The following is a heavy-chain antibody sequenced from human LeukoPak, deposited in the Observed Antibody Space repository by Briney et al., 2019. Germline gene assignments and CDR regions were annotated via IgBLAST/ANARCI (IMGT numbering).Heavy chain of an antibody. CDR1: GLSSNY. V-gene: IGHV3-53*01. D-gene: IGHD5-18*01. CDR3: VRGRSYGFDFDS. Sequence: GSLRLSCAVSGLSSNYMSWVRQAPGKGLEWVSVIYGDGTTHYADSVKGRFTISRDSSKNTLYLQMTSLRDEDTAVYYCVRGRSYGFDFDSWGPGTLVIVSS. J-gene: IGHJ4*02. CDR2: IYGDGTT.